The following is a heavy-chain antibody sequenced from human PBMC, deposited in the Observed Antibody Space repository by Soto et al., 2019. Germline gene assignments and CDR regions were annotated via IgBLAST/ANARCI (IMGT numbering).Heavy chain of an antibody. V-gene: IGHV4-30-2*01. CDR1: GGSISSGGYS. CDR3: ARVPGL. J-gene: IGHJ2*01. Sequence: QLHLQESGSGLVKPSQTLSLTCAVSGGSISSGGYSWSWIRQPPGKGLEWIRYIYHSGSTYYNPSLRSRVALSVDRSKNQFSLKLSSVTAAATAVYYCARVPGLWGSGTLVTVSS. CDR2: IYHSGST.